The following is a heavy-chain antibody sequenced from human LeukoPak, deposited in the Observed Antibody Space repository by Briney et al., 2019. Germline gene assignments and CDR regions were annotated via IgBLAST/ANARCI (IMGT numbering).Heavy chain of an antibody. V-gene: IGHV3-30*04. D-gene: IGHD5-18*01. CDR1: GSTSGSYA. CDR3: ARGGYSYGFGYFDS. J-gene: IGHJ4*02. CDR2: ISYAGSNN. Sequence: GGSLRLSCAASGSTSGSYAMHWVRQAPGKGLEWVADISYAGSNNYYADSVKGRYTISRDNSKTTLYLQMNSLRAEDTAVYYCARGGYSYGFGYFDSWGQGTLVTVSS.